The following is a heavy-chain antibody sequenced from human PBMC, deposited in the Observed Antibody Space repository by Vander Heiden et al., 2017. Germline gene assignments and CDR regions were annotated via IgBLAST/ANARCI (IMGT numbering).Heavy chain of an antibody. CDR2: ISGSGGST. CDR1: GFTFSSYA. Sequence: EVQLLESGGGLVQPGGSLRLSCEASGFTFSSYAMSWVPQAPGKGLEWVSAISGSGGSTYYADSVKGRFTISRDNSKNTLYLQMNSLRAEDTAVYYCAKDVRGSSRTAVAGGIDYWGQGTLVTVSS. J-gene: IGHJ4*02. D-gene: IGHD6-19*01. V-gene: IGHV3-23*01. CDR3: AKDVRGSSRTAVAGGIDY.